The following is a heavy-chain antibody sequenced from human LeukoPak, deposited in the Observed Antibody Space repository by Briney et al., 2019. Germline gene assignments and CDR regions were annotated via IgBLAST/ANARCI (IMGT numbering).Heavy chain of an antibody. D-gene: IGHD2/OR15-2a*01. CDR3: ARDSITLF. J-gene: IGHJ4*02. V-gene: IGHV3-48*01. Sequence: PGGSLRLSCAASGFALRSYTVAWVRQDPGKGLEWVSYISSSSSTIYYADSVKGRFTISRDNAKNSLYLQMNSLRAEDTAVYYCARDSITLFWGQGTLVTVSS. CDR2: ISSSSSTI. CDR1: GFALRSYT.